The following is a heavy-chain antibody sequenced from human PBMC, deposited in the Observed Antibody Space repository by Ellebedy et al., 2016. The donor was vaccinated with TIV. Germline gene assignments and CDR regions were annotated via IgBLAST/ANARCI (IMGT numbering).Heavy chain of an antibody. CDR1: GFTFSSYA. Sequence: GESLKISCAASGFTFSSYAMTWVRQAPGKGLEWVSSIGGSGHDTYYADSVKGRFTISRDNSKNTLYLQLHSLRAEDTAVYYCAKSAYCGTGICQGFDQWGQGTLVTVSS. J-gene: IGHJ4*02. D-gene: IGHD2-21*01. CDR2: IGGSGHDT. V-gene: IGHV3-23*01. CDR3: AKSAYCGTGICQGFDQ.